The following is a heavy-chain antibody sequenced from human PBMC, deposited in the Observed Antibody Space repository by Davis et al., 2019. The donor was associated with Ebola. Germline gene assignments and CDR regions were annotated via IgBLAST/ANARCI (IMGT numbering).Heavy chain of an antibody. CDR1: GYTFTSYG. V-gene: IGHV1-18*01. CDR3: AREELVVVVPAAILGLIRDYYYYGMDV. J-gene: IGHJ6*02. CDR2: ISAYNGNT. Sequence: AASVKVSCKASGYTFTSYGISWVRQAPGQGLEWMGWISAYNGNTNYAQKFQGRVTMTRDTSTSTVYMELSSLRSEDTAGYYCAREELVVVVPAAILGLIRDYYYYGMDVWGQGTTVTASS. D-gene: IGHD2-2*02.